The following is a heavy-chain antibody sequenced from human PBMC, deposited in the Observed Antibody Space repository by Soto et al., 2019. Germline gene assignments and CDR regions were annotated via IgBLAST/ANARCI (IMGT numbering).Heavy chain of an antibody. CDR2: IYYSGST. J-gene: IGHJ5*02. CDR1: GGSISIGGYY. CDR3: ARDLRVSRYGTNWFDP. D-gene: IGHD5-18*01. V-gene: IGHV4-31*03. Sequence: LSLTCTVSGGSISIGGYYWSWIRQHPGKGPEWIGYIYYSGSTYYNPSLKSRVTISVDTSKNQFSLKLSSVTAADTAVYYCARDLRVSRYGTNWFDPWGQGTLVTVSS.